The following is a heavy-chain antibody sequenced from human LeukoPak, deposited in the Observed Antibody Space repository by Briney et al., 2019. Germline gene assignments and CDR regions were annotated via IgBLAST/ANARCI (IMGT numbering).Heavy chain of an antibody. J-gene: IGHJ5*02. Sequence: GASVKVSCKASGYTVTSYYMHWVRQAPGQGLEWMGWINPNSGGTNYAQKFQGWVTMTRDTSISTAYMELSRLRSDDTAVYYCARARLRDSRGWFDPWGQGTLVTVSS. CDR1: GYTVTSYY. D-gene: IGHD2-21*01. CDR3: ARARLRDSRGWFDP. V-gene: IGHV1-2*04. CDR2: INPNSGGT.